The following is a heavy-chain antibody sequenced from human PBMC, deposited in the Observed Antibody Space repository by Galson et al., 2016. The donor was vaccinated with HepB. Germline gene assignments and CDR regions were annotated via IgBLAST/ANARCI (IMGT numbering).Heavy chain of an antibody. V-gene: IGHV3-33*01. CDR1: GFTFSSYG. J-gene: IGHJ3*01. CDR2: IWYDGSHK. D-gene: IGHD3-10*01. Sequence: SLRLSCAASGFTFSSYGMHWVRQVPGKGLEWVAIIWYDGSHKFYLDSVKGRFTISRDNSKSTLYLQMNSLRAEDTAVYYCARDLGVRGYGREPRDAYDLWGQGTMVSVSS. CDR3: ARDLGVRGYGREPRDAYDL.